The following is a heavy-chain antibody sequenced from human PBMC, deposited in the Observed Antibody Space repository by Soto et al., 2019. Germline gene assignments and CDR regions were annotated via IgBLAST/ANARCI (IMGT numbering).Heavy chain of an antibody. CDR2: IYHSGST. D-gene: IGHD3-10*01. J-gene: IGHJ5*02. CDR3: ARGNRHYYYGSGSYRAKNWFDP. CDR1: GGSISSGGYS. Sequence: QLQLQESGSGLVKPSQTLSLTCAVSGGSISSGGYSWSWIRQPPGKGLEWIGYIYHSGSTYYNPSLKSRVTISVDRSKNQFSLKLSSVTAADTAVYYCARGNRHYYYGSGSYRAKNWFDPWGQGTLVTVSS. V-gene: IGHV4-30-2*01.